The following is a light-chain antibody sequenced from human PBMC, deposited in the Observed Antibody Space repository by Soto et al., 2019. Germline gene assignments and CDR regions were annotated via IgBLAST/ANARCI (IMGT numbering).Light chain of an antibody. V-gene: IGKV1-12*01. J-gene: IGKJ4*01. CDR3: QQTSSFPLT. Sequence: DIQMTQSPSSVSASVGDRVTITCRARQGLTSWLAWYQQKPGRAPKLLIYAASRSQSGVPSRFSVSGLGSDFTLIFSSLQPEDVATYYCQQTSSFPLTVGGGTKVEIK. CDR1: QGLTSW. CDR2: AAS.